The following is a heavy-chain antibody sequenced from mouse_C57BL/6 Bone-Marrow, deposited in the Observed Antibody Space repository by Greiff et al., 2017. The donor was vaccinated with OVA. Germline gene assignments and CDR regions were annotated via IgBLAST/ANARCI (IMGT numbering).Heavy chain of an antibody. D-gene: IGHD1-1*01. J-gene: IGHJ3*01. CDR3: ASSLITTVVARFAY. Sequence: EVKLQQSGPELVKPGASGKRHWHASVYTFTDYYMNWVKQSHGKSLEWIGDINPNNGGTSYNQKFKGKATLTVDKSSSTAYMELRSLTSEDSAVYYCASSLITTVVARFAYWGQGTLVTVSA. CDR1: VYTFTDYY. CDR2: INPNNGGT. V-gene: IGHV1-26*01.